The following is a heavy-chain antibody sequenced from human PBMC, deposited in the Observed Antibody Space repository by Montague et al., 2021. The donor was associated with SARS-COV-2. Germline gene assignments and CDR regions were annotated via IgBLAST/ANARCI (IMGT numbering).Heavy chain of an antibody. CDR3: ARWDPQTLTLIGLRGKSASDY. D-gene: IGHD4-23*01. J-gene: IGHJ4*02. V-gene: IGHV4-34*01. Sequence: SETLSLTCAVYGGSFSGYYWTWIRRSPGKGLEWIAEINHSGTTNYNFNPSLRSRVTISVDTSKSQFSLKLNSVAAADTGVYYCARWDPQTLTLIGLRGKSASDYWSQGTLVTVSS. CDR1: GGSFSGYY. CDR2: INHSGTT.